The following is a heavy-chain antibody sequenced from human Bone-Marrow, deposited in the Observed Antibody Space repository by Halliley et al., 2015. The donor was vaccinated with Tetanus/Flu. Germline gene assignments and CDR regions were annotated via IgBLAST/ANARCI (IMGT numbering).Heavy chain of an antibody. Sequence: CAASGFNFSTYGMPWVRQAPGKGLEWVAIISYETSQIYYGDSVKGRFTISRDNYKNTLYLEMNSLRAEDTAVYYCAKHNVAYSYPFYGMDVWGQGTTVTVSS. J-gene: IGHJ6*02. D-gene: IGHD3-16*02. CDR3: AKHNVAYSYPFYGMDV. CDR1: GFNFSTYG. V-gene: IGHV3-30*18. CDR2: ISYETSQI.